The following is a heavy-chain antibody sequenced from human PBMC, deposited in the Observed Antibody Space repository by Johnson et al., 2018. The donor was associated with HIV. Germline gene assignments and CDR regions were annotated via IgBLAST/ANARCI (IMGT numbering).Heavy chain of an antibody. CDR1: GFTFSSYA. V-gene: IGHV3-23*04. D-gene: IGHD3-22*01. CDR2: ISGSGGST. J-gene: IGHJ3*02. CDR3: AKDRTMIVVVTIDAFDI. Sequence: VQLVESGGGVVQPGRSLRLSCAVSGFTFSSYAMSWVRQAPGKGLEWVSAISGSGGSTYYADSVKGRFTISRDNSKNTLYLQMNSLRAEDTAVYYCAKDRTMIVVVTIDAFDIWGQGTMVTVSS.